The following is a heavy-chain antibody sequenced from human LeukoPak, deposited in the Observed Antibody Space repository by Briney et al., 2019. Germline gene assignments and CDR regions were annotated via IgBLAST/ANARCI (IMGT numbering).Heavy chain of an antibody. D-gene: IGHD3-22*01. CDR2: INWNGGTT. CDR3: ARDKHYYDSSNYV. V-gene: IGHV3-20*04. J-gene: IGHJ4*02. Sequence: GGSLRLSCAPSGLTFNDYGMSWVRQGPGKGLEGVSGINWNGGTTGYADSVKGRFTISRDNAKNSLYLQMNSLRAEDTALYYCARDKHYYDSSNYVWGQGTLVTVSS. CDR1: GLTFNDYG.